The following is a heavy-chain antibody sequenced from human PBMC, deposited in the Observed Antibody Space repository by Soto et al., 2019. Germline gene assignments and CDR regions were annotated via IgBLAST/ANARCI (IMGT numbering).Heavy chain of an antibody. Sequence: EVQLVESGGGLVQPGGPRELPGFALDFPSSNYWWHGFRQVPGKGLVWVSRIHSDGRSTTYADSVKGRFTISRDNAKNTLYLQMASLRVEDTAVYYCARGDVGAFDLWGQGTMVTVSS. CDR2: IHSDGRST. CDR3: ARGDVGAFDL. J-gene: IGHJ3*01. V-gene: IGHV3-74*03. D-gene: IGHD1-26*01. CDR1: DFPSSNYW.